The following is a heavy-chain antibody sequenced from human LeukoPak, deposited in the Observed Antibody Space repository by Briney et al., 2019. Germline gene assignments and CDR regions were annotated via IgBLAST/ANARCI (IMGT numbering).Heavy chain of an antibody. D-gene: IGHD6-13*01. CDR2: IYYGGST. CDR1: GGSLNSYY. Sequence: SETLSLTCPVSGGSLNSYYWSWIRQPPGKGLEWIGYIYYGGSTNCNPSLKSRVTISVDTSKNQFSLKLSSVTAADTAVYYCARGQQLVPFASDYWGQGTLVTVSS. CDR3: ARGQQLVPFASDY. J-gene: IGHJ4*02. V-gene: IGHV4-59*01.